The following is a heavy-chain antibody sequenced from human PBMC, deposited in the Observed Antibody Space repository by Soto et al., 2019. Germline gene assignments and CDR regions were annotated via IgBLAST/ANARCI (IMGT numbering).Heavy chain of an antibody. J-gene: IGHJ4*02. Sequence: LRLSLAASGXTFSSYWMSWVRQAPGKGLEWVANIKQDGSEKYYVDSVKGRFTISRDNAKNSLYLQMNSLRAEDTAVYYCARDYGYFDYWGQGTLVTVSS. V-gene: IGHV3-7*01. D-gene: IGHD4-17*01. CDR3: ARDYGYFDY. CDR1: GXTFSSYW. CDR2: IKQDGSEK.